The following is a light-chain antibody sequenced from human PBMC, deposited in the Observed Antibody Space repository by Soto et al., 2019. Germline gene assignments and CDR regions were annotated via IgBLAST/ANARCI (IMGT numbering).Light chain of an antibody. CDR2: GVS. CDR1: SSDIGAYNF. J-gene: IGLJ3*02. Sequence: QSALTQPASVSGSPGQSITISCTGTSSDIGAYNFVSWYQQHPGKAPKLMIYGVSNRPSGVSNRFSGSKSGNTASLDISRLQAEDEADYYCSSLTSSDSWVFGGGTKVTVL. V-gene: IGLV2-14*01. CDR3: SSLTSSDSWV.